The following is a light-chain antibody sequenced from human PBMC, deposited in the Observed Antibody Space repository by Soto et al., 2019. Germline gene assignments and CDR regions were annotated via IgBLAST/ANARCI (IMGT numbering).Light chain of an antibody. CDR2: DVS. CDR1: SSDVGGYNY. V-gene: IGLV2-14*01. Sequence: QSVLTQPASVSGSPGQSITISCTGTSSDVGGYNYVSWYQQHPGKAPKLIIYDVSHRPSGVSNRFSGSKSGNTASLTISGLQAEDAADYYCSSYTSSSTYVFGTGTKLTVL. CDR3: SSYTSSSTYV. J-gene: IGLJ1*01.